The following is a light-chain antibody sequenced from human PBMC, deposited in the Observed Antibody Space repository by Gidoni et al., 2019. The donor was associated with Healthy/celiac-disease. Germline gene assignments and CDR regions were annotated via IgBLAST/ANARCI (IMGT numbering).Light chain of an antibody. CDR3: QQYGSSPHT. J-gene: IGKJ2*01. CDR2: GAS. V-gene: IGKV3-20*01. CDR1: QSVSSSY. Sequence: EIVLKQAPGTLSLSPGERANLSCRASQSVSSSYLAWYQQKPGQAPRLLIYGASSRATGIPDRFSGSGSVTDFTLTISRLEPEDFAVYYCQQYGSSPHTFGQGTKLEIK.